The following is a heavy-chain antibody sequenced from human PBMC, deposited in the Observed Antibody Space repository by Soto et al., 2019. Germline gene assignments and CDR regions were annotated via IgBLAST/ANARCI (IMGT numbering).Heavy chain of an antibody. CDR3: ARYCSSSSCSNLYGMDV. V-gene: IGHV5-10-1*01. CDR2: IDPSYSYT. Sequence: PGESLKISCKGSGYTFTNYWIIWVRQMPGKGLEWMGRIDPSYSYTKYNPSFQGHVTISADKSISTAYLQWTSLKASDTAMYFCARYCSSSSCSNLYGMDVWGQGTTVTVSS. D-gene: IGHD2-2*01. CDR1: GYTFTNYW. J-gene: IGHJ6*02.